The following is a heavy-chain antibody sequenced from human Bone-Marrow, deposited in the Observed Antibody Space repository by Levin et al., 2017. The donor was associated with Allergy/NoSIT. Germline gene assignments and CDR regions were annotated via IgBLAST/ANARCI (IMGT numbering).Heavy chain of an antibody. Sequence: GESLKISCAASGFTVSRNYMSWVRQAPGKGLEWVSLIYSGGDTQYADSVKGRFTISRDNAKNTLYLQMNTLRAEDTAVYYCARDLSGFSDNWGQGTLVTVST. J-gene: IGHJ4*02. V-gene: IGHV3-66*01. CDR3: ARDLSGFSDN. D-gene: IGHD3-22*01. CDR1: GFTVSRNY. CDR2: IYSGGDT.